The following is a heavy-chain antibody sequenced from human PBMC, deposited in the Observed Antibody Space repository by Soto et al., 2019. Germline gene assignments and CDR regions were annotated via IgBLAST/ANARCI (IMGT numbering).Heavy chain of an antibody. D-gene: IGHD2-15*01. CDR2: INNRGGRT. CDR1: GFTFSSYA. CDR3: AKEGLGGYCSGGTCYGTFDF. V-gene: IGHV3-23*01. J-gene: IGHJ4*02. Sequence: EVQLLESGGGLVQPGGSLRLSCAASGFTFSSYAMSWVRQAPGKGLEWVSLINNRGGRTYYADSVKGRFTISRDKSKNTLYLQMNSLRAEDTAIYYCAKEGLGGYCSGGTCYGTFDFWGQGTLVTVSS.